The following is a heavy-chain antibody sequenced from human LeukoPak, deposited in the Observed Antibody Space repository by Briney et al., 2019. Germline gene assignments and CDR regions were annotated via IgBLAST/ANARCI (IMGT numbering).Heavy chain of an antibody. J-gene: IGHJ4*02. CDR3: QAYYGSGSYSDC. CDR2: IYYSGST. CDR1: GGSISSSSYY. D-gene: IGHD3-10*01. V-gene: IGHV4-39*01. Sequence: SETRSLTCTVSGGSISSSSYYWGWIRQPPGKVLEWIGSIYYSGSTYYNPSLKSRVTISVDTSKSQFSLKLSSVTAADTAVYYCQAYYGSGSYSDCWGQGTLVTVSS.